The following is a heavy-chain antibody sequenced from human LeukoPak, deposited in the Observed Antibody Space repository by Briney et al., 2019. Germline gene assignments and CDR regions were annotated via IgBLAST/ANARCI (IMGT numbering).Heavy chain of an antibody. J-gene: IGHJ3*02. CDR3: ARGLSSSWYTHDAFDI. V-gene: IGHV1-8*01. CDR2: MNPNSGNT. D-gene: IGHD6-13*01. CDR1: GYTFTSYD. Sequence: ASVKVSCKASGYTFTSYDINWVRQATGQGLEWMGWMNPNSGNTGYAQKFQGRVTMTRNTSISTAYMDLSSLRSEDTAVYYCARGLSSSWYTHDAFDIWGQGTMVTVSS.